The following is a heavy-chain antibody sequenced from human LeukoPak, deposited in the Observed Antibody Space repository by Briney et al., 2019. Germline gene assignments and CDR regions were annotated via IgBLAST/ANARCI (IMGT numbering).Heavy chain of an antibody. CDR1: GFTFSSYG. J-gene: IGHJ3*02. Sequence: GRSLRLSCAASGFTFSSYGMHWVRQAPGKGLEWVAVIWYDGSNKYYADSVKGRFTISRDNSKNTLYLQMNSLRAEDTAVYYCARGCSGGSCYSDAFDTWGQGTMVTVSS. V-gene: IGHV3-33*01. CDR2: IWYDGSNK. CDR3: ARGCSGGSCYSDAFDT. D-gene: IGHD2-15*01.